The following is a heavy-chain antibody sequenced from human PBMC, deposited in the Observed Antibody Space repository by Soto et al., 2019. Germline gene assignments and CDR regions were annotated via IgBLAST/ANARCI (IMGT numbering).Heavy chain of an antibody. CDR2: IIPVFGTP. CDR3: ARGGALSTSWYWGDGLDS. Sequence: QVQLEQSGSEVKKSGSSVKVSCKASGYSFSSHAVSWVRQAPGQGLEWMGGIIPVFGTPSYAQKFQGRVTISADKSTNTSSLELSSLRSEDTAVYYCARGGALSTSWYWGDGLDSWGQGTQVPVSS. D-gene: IGHD6-13*01. CDR1: GYSFSSHA. J-gene: IGHJ4*02. V-gene: IGHV1-69*06.